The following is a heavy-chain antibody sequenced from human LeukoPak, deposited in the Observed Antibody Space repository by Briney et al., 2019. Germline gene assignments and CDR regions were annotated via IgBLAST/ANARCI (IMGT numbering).Heavy chain of an antibody. V-gene: IGHV3-23*01. CDR1: GFIFSDYA. Sequence: GGSLRLSCAASGFIFSDYAMNWVRQAPGKGLEWVSAISGSGGTTYYADSLKGRFAISRDNSKNTLYLQMNSLRDEDTALYYCAKDRYSNYGNWFDPWGQGTLVTVFS. J-gene: IGHJ5*02. CDR3: AKDRYSNYGNWFDP. CDR2: ISGSGGTT. D-gene: IGHD4-11*01.